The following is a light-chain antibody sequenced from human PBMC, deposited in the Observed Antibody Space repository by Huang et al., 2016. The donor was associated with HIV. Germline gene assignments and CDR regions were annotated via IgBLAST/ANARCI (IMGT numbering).Light chain of an antibody. CDR2: DAS. Sequence: DIQMTQSPSSLSASVGDRVTITCQANQDISNYLNWYQQKPGKAPKLLIYDASNLETGGPSRFSGSGSGTDFTFTISSMQPEDIATYYCQHFDNLALTFGGGTKVQIK. CDR3: QHFDNLALT. J-gene: IGKJ4*01. V-gene: IGKV1-33*01. CDR1: QDISNY.